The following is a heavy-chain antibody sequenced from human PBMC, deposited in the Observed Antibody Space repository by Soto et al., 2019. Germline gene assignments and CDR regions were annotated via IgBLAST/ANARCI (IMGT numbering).Heavy chain of an antibody. Sequence: GGSLRLSCAASGFTFSSYAMSWVRQAPGKGLEWVSAISGSGGSTYYADSVKGRFTISRDNSKNTLYLQMNSLRAEDTAVYYCAKDQEVVVVVDALPSLGYYMDVWGKGTTVTVSS. CDR2: ISGSGGST. J-gene: IGHJ6*03. V-gene: IGHV3-23*01. CDR3: AKDQEVVVVVDALPSLGYYMDV. D-gene: IGHD2-15*01. CDR1: GFTFSSYA.